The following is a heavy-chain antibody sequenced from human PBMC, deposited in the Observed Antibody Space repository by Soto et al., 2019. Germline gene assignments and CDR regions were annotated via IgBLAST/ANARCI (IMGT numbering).Heavy chain of an antibody. CDR2: IIPIFGTA. V-gene: IGHV1-69*01. CDR3: ASPLGYCSGGSCYSGTGYYGMDV. D-gene: IGHD2-15*01. J-gene: IGHJ6*02. CDR1: GYTFTSYY. Sequence: QVQLVQSGAEVKKPGASVKVSCKASGYTFTSYYMHWVRQAPGQGLEWMGGIIPIFGTANYAQKFQGRVTITADESTSTAYMELSSLRSEDTAVYYCASPLGYCSGGSCYSGTGYYGMDVWGQGTTVTVSS.